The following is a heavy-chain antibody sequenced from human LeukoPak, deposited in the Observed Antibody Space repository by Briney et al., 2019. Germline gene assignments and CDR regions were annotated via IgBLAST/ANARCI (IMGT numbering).Heavy chain of an antibody. Sequence: VASVTVSCKVSGYTLTELSMHWVRQAPGKGLEWMGGFDPEDGETIYAQKFQGRVTMTEDTSTDTAYMELRSLRSDDTAVYYCARGGLYYDILTGYFFRRFDPWGQGTLVTVSS. CDR1: GYTLTELS. D-gene: IGHD3-9*01. J-gene: IGHJ5*02. CDR2: FDPEDGET. CDR3: ARGGLYYDILTGYFFRRFDP. V-gene: IGHV1-24*01.